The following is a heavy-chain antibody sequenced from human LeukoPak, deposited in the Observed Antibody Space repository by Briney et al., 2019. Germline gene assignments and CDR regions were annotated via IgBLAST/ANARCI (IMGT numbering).Heavy chain of an antibody. CDR2: IRYDGSNK. Sequence: GGSLRLSCAASGFTFSSYGMYWVRQAPGKGLEWAAFIRYDGSNKYYADSVKGRFTISRDNSKNTLYLQMNSLRAEDTAVYYCASGALYYYYYMDVWGKGTTVTISS. CDR3: ASGALYYYYYMDV. J-gene: IGHJ6*03. D-gene: IGHD3-10*01. CDR1: GFTFSSYG. V-gene: IGHV3-30*02.